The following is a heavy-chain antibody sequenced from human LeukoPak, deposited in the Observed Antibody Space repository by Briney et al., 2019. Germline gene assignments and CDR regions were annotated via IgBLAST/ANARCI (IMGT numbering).Heavy chain of an antibody. V-gene: IGHV1-2*02. D-gene: IGHD6-19*01. J-gene: IGHJ4*02. CDR1: GGTFSSYA. Sequence: ASVKVSCKASGGTFSSYAISWVRQAPGQGLEWMGWINPNSGGTNYAQKLQGRVTMTRDTSISTAYMELSRLRSDDTAVYYCARGGYSSGWYSDYWGQGTLVTVSS. CDR3: ARGGYSSGWYSDY. CDR2: INPNSGGT.